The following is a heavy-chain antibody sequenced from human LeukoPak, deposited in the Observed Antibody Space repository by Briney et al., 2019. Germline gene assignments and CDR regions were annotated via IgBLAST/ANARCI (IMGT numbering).Heavy chain of an antibody. CDR3: ARLSGSYEGIDY. CDR1: GGSFSGYY. V-gene: IGHV4-34*01. D-gene: IGHD1-26*01. Sequence: SETLSLTCAVYGGSFSGYYWSWIRQPPGKGLEWIGEINHSGSTNYNPSLKSRVTISVDTSKNQFSLKLSSVTAADTAVYSCARLSGSYEGIDYWGQGTLVTVSS. CDR2: INHSGST. J-gene: IGHJ4*02.